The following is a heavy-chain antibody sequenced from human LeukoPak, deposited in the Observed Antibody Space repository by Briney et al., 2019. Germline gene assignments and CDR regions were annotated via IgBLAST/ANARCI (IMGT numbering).Heavy chain of an antibody. CDR3: ARNPKGDSYGMDV. CDR1: GFSFSTYA. Sequence: GGSLRLSCAASGFSFSTYAMSWVRQAPGKGLEWVANIKQDGSDKYYVDSVKGRFTISRDNAKNSLYLQINSLRAEDTAVYYCARNPKGDSYGMDVWGQGTTVTVSS. J-gene: IGHJ6*02. CDR2: IKQDGSDK. V-gene: IGHV3-7*02.